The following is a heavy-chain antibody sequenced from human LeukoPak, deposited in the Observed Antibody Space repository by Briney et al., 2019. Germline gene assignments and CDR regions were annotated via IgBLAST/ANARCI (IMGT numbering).Heavy chain of an antibody. CDR2: INPNNGDT. D-gene: IGHD2-15*01. CDR1: GYTFIDYS. CDR3: ATHCSGAACFDY. V-gene: IGHV1-2*02. Sequence: ASVKVSCKAPGYTFIDYSIHWVRQAPGQGLEWMGEINPNNGDTNFAPEFQGRVTMTRDTSITTAFMELSSLRYADTAIYYCATHCSGAACFDYWGQGTLVTVSS. J-gene: IGHJ4*02.